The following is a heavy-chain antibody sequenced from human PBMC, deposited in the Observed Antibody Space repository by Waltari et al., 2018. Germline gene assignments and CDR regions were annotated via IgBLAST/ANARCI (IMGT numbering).Heavy chain of an antibody. CDR2: IWYDGSNK. J-gene: IGHJ4*02. CDR3: AREETYYYDSSGYDY. D-gene: IGHD3-22*01. CDR1: GFTFSSYG. V-gene: IGHV3-33*01. Sequence: QVQLVESGGGVVQPGRSLRLSCAASGFTFSSYGMHWVRQAPGKGLVWVAVIWYDGSNKYYGDSGKGRFTISRDNSKNTLYLQMNSLRAEDTAVYYCAREETYYYDSSGYDYWGQGTLVTVSS.